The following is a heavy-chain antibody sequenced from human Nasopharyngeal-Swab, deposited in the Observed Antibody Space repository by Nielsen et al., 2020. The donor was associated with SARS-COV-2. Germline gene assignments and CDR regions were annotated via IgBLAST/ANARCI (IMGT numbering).Heavy chain of an antibody. D-gene: IGHD2-2*01. Sequence: SETLSLTCAVSGYSISSGYYWGWIRQPPGKGLEWIGSIYHSGSTNYNPSLKSRVTISVDTSKNQFSLKLSSVTAADTAVYYCARGVQNCSSTSCLDKYNWFDPWGQGTLVTVSS. CDR1: GYSISSGYY. J-gene: IGHJ5*02. V-gene: IGHV4-38-2*01. CDR2: IYHSGST. CDR3: ARGVQNCSSTSCLDKYNWFDP.